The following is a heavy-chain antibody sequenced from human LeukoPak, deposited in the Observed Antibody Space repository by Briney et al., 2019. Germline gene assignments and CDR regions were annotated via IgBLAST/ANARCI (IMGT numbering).Heavy chain of an antibody. CDR2: INPSGGST. CDR3: ARDVGSSSWYFDY. D-gene: IGHD6-13*01. CDR1: GSPFTSYY. J-gene: IGHJ4*02. Sequence: GASVKVSFKASGSPFTSYYMYWVRRAPGQGLEGMGMINPSGGSTTYSQKFQGRVTITRDTSTSTVYMELSSLRSEDTAVYYCARDVGSSSWYFDYWGQGTLVTVSS. V-gene: IGHV1-46*01.